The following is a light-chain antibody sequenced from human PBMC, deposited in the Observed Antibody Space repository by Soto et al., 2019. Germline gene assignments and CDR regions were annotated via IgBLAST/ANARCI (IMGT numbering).Light chain of an antibody. CDR2: GAS. V-gene: IGKV3-20*01. CDR3: QQYSSSPLT. J-gene: IGKJ4*01. CDR1: QSVRSSH. Sequence: EIVLTQSPITLSFSPGERATLSCRTSQSVRSSHLAWYQQKPGQAPRLLIYGASSRATGIPDRFSGSGSGTDFTLTISRLEPEDFAVYHCQQYSSSPLTFGGGTRWIS.